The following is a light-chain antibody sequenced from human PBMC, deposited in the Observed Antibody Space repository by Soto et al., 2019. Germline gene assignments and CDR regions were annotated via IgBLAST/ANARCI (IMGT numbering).Light chain of an antibody. J-gene: IGKJ2*02. Sequence: DIVMTQSPDSLAVSLGERATINCKSSQSVLHSSNNKNYLAWYQQKPGQPPKLLIYWASTRESGVSDRFSGSGSGTDFTLTISSLQAEDVAVYYCQQYYSARTFGQGTKLEIK. CDR3: QQYYSART. CDR1: QSVLHSSNNKNY. CDR2: WAS. V-gene: IGKV4-1*01.